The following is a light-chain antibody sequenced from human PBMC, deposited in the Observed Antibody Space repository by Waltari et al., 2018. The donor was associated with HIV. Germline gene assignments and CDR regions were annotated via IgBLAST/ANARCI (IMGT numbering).Light chain of an antibody. CDR3: TSYTSSSTLGV. CDR2: EVT. CDR1: TSDVGGFDY. J-gene: IGLJ2*01. Sequence: QSALTQPASVSGSPGPSVTISCTGTTSDVGGFDYVCWYQHPPGKAPKLIIYEVTKRPSGVSTRFSGSKSGNTASLTISGLQAEDEADYFCTSYTSSSTLGVFGGGTRLTVL. V-gene: IGLV2-14*01.